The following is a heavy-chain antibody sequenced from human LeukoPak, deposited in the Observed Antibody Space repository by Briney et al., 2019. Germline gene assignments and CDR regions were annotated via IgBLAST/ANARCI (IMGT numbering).Heavy chain of an antibody. V-gene: IGHV4-34*01. CDR3: ARVPRYSYGRLGDFDL. CDR2: INHSGST. D-gene: IGHD5-18*01. J-gene: IGHJ2*01. Sequence: SETLSLTCAVYGGSFSGYYWSWIRQPPGKGLEWIGEINHSGSTNYNPSLKSRVTISVDTSKNQFSLKLSSVTAADTAVYYCARVPRYSYGRLGDFDLWGRGTLVTVSS. CDR1: GGSFSGYY.